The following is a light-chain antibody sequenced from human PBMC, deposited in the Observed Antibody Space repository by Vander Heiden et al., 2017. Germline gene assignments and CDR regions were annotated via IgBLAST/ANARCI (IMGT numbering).Light chain of an antibody. Sequence: TVLPQSPGTLSLSPGARATLSFRASQSVISGYLAWYQQKPGQAPRLLIYGASSRATGIPDRFSGSGSGTDFTLTISRLESEDFAVYYCQQYGSSPRTFGQGTKVEI. CDR1: QSVISGY. J-gene: IGKJ1*01. V-gene: IGKV3-20*01. CDR2: GAS. CDR3: QQYGSSPRT.